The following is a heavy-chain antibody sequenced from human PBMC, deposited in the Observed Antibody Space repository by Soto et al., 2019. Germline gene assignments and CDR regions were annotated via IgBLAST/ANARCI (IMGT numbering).Heavy chain of an antibody. CDR2: IYYSGST. V-gene: IGHV4-31*03. J-gene: IGHJ5*02. D-gene: IGHD3-10*01. CDR1: GGSISSGGYY. Sequence: SETLSLTCTVSGGSISSGGYYWSWIRQHPGKGLEWIGYIYYSGSTYYNPSLKSRVTISVDTSKNQFSLKLSSVTAADTAVYYCARLWFGELWSANWFDPWGQGTLVTVSS. CDR3: ARLWFGELWSANWFDP.